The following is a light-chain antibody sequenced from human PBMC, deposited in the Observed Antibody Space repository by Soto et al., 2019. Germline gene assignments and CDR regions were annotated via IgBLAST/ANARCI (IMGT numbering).Light chain of an antibody. CDR1: QSVSSY. J-gene: IGKJ1*01. CDR3: QQRSKWRT. CDR2: DAS. V-gene: IGKV3-11*01. Sequence: EIVLTQSPATLSLSPGERATLSCRASQSVSSYLAWYQQKPGQAPRLLIYDASNRATGIPARFSGSGSGTDFTLSNSSLEPEDFAVYYCQQRSKWRTFGQGTKVDIK.